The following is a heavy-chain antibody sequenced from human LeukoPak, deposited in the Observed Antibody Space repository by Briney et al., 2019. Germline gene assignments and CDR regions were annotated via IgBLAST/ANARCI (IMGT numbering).Heavy chain of an antibody. CDR1: GGTFSSYA. CDR3: ARGGDRDGYNYLIL. V-gene: IGHV1-69*05. D-gene: IGHD5-24*01. J-gene: IGHJ4*02. CDR2: IIPIFGTA. Sequence: AASVKVSCKASGGTFSSYAISWVRQAPGQGLEWMGGIIPIFGTASYAQKFQGRVTMTRDTSTSAVYMELSSLRSEDTAVYYCARGGDRDGYNYLILWGQGTLVTVSS.